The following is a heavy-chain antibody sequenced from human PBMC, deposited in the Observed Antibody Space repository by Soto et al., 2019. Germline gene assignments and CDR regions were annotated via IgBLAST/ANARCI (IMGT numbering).Heavy chain of an antibody. V-gene: IGHV4-61*01. Sequence: QVQLQESGPGLVKPSETLSLTCTVSGGSVSSGSYYWSWIRQPPGKGLEWIGYMYDSGSTNYNPSLMSRVTISVDTSKNQFSLKLSSVTAADTALYYCARYWSAFDYWGQGTLVTVSS. CDR1: GGSVSSGSYY. CDR2: MYDSGST. CDR3: ARYWSAFDY. D-gene: IGHD2-15*01. J-gene: IGHJ4*02.